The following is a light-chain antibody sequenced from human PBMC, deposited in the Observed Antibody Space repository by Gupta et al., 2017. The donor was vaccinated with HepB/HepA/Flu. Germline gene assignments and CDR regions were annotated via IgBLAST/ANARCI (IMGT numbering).Light chain of an antibody. Sequence: QSALTQPASVSGSPGQSITISCTGTRSDIGNYNYVSWYQQHPDKAPKLMIYDVSNRPSGVSNRFSGSKSGNTASLTISGLQAEDEADYYCSSYTISSTVVFGGGTKLTVL. CDR1: RSDIGNYNY. J-gene: IGLJ2*01. V-gene: IGLV2-14*01. CDR2: DVS. CDR3: SSYTISSTVV.